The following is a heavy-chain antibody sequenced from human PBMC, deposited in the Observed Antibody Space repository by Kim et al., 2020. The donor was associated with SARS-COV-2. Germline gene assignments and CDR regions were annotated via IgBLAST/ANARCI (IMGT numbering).Heavy chain of an antibody. V-gene: IGHV4-4*02. CDR1: GGSISSSNW. D-gene: IGHD3-10*01. CDR2: IYHSGST. J-gene: IGHJ4*02. Sequence: SETLSLTCAVSGGSISSSNWWSWVRQPPGKGLEWIGEIYHSGSTNYNPSLKSRVTISVDKSKNQFSLKLSSVTAADTAVYYCARGYYGSGSSFDYWGQGTLVTVSS. CDR3: ARGYYGSGSSFDY.